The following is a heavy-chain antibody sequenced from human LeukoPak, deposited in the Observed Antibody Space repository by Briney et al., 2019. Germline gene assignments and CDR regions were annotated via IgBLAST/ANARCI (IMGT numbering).Heavy chain of an antibody. CDR2: INTSTGNP. CDR1: GYTFTNYG. CDR3: ARDKYQLPYEIDY. V-gene: IGHV7-4-1*02. J-gene: IGHJ4*02. Sequence: EASVKVSCKASGYTFTNYGMNWVRQAPGQGLEWMGWINTSTGNPTYAQGFTGRLVFSLDTSVSTAYLQISSLRAEDTALYYCARDKYQLPYEIDYWGQGTLVTVSS. D-gene: IGHD2-2*01.